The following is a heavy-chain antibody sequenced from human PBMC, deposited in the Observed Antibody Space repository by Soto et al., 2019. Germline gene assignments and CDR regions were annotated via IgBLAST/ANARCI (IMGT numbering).Heavy chain of an antibody. CDR3: ARQESGWFDP. CDR2: IYYSGST. J-gene: IGHJ5*02. Sequence: PSETLSLTCTVSGGSISSSSYYWGWIRQPPGKGLEWIGSIYYSGSTYYNPSLKSRVTISVDTSKNQFSLKLSSVTAADTAVYYCARQESGWFDPWGQGTLVTVSS. V-gene: IGHV4-39*01. CDR1: GGSISSSSYY. D-gene: IGHD1-1*01.